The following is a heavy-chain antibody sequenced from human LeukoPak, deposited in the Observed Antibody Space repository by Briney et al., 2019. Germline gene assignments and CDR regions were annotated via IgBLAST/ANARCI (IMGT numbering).Heavy chain of an antibody. CDR1: RGSISGSIRSYY. J-gene: IGHJ4*02. D-gene: IGHD5-12*01. CDR3: ARIPLGYSGAYYFDY. V-gene: IGHV4-4*09. CDR2: ISSSGSV. Sequence: SETLSLTCTVSRGSISGSIRSYYWSWLRQPPGKGLEWIGYISSSGSVNDNPSLRSRVTISADTSKNQFLLNLSSVSAADTAVYYCARIPLGYSGAYYFDYWDQGTLVTVSP.